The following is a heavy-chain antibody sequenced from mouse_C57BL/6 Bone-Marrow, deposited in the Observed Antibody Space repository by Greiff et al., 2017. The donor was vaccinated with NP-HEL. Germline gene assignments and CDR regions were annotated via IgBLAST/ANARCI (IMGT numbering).Heavy chain of an antibody. CDR2: IDPSDSET. CDR3: ARSLYYSNYLAWFAY. J-gene: IGHJ3*01. Sequence: QVQLQQPGAELVRPGSSVKLSCKASGYTFTSYWMHWVKQRPIQGLEWIGNIDPSDSETHYNQKFKDKATLTVDKSSSPAYMQLSSLTSEDSAVDYCARSLYYSNYLAWFAYLGQGTLVTVSA. V-gene: IGHV1-52*01. CDR1: GYTFTSYW. D-gene: IGHD2-5*01.